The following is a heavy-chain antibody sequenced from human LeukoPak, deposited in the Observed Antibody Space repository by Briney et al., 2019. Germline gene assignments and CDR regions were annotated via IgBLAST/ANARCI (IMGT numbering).Heavy chain of an antibody. Sequence: GGSLRLCCAASGFTFSSYWMHWVRQAPGKGLEWVSGLSGSGGSTYYADSVKGRFTISRDNAKNTLYLQMNSLRAEDTAVYYCAKGRCSGGSCYGRGFDYWGQGTLVTVSS. CDR3: AKGRCSGGSCYGRGFDY. CDR2: LSGSGGST. V-gene: IGHV3-23*01. J-gene: IGHJ4*02. D-gene: IGHD2-15*01. CDR1: GFTFSSYW.